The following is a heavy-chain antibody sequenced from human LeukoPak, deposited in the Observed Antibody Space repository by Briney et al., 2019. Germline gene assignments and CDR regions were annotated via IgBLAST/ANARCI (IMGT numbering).Heavy chain of an antibody. D-gene: IGHD6-13*01. CDR1: GFTFNNYA. V-gene: IGHV3-23*01. Sequence: GGSLRLSCAASGFTFNNYAMSWVRQAPGRGLEWVSTITGSGGSTYSADSVKGRLTISRDNSKNTLYLQMNSLRADDTALYYCARNQDSSWYYYYMDVWGKGTTVTVSS. CDR3: ARNQDSSWYYYYMDV. CDR2: ITGSGGST. J-gene: IGHJ6*03.